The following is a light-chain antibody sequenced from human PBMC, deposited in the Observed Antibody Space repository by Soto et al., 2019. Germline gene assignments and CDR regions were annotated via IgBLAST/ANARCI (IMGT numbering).Light chain of an antibody. CDR1: STDIGRYNY. CDR3: SSYKSSSTYV. CDR2: DVS. Sequence: QSALTQPASVSGSPGQSITISCTGTSTDIGRYNYVSWYQQHPGKAPKLMIYDVSNRPSGVSNRFSGSKSGNTASLTISGLQAEDEADYYGSSYKSSSTYVFGTGTKVTVL. J-gene: IGLJ1*01. V-gene: IGLV2-14*03.